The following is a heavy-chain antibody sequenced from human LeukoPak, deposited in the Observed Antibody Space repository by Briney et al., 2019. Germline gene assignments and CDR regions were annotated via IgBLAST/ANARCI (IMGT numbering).Heavy chain of an antibody. CDR3: AKDTLYYGSGSYNY. Sequence: GGSPRLSCAASGFTFDDYAMHWVRQAPGKGLEWVSLISWDGGSTYYADSVKGRFTISRDNSKNSLYLQMNSLRAEDTALYYCAKDTLYYGSGSYNYWGQGTLVTVSS. D-gene: IGHD3-10*01. CDR1: GFTFDDYA. J-gene: IGHJ4*02. V-gene: IGHV3-43D*03. CDR2: ISWDGGST.